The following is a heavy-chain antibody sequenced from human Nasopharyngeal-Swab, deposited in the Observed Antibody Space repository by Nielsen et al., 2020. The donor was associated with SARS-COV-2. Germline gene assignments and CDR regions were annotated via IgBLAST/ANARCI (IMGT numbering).Heavy chain of an antibody. CDR1: GFTFSSYA. CDR3: AKGGNFDY. CDR2: ISGSGGST. Sequence: GESLKISCAASGFTFSSYAMSWVRQAPGKGLEWVSAISGSGGSTYYADSVKGRFTISRDNSKNTLYLQMNGLRAEDTAVYYCAKGGNFDYWGQGTLVTVSS. V-gene: IGHV3-23*01. J-gene: IGHJ4*02. D-gene: IGHD5-12*01.